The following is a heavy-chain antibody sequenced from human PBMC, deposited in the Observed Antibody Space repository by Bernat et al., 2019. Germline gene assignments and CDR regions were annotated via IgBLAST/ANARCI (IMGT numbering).Heavy chain of an antibody. CDR1: GYTFTGYY. Sequence: QVQLVQSGTEVKKPGASVKVSCKASGYTFTGYYMHWVRQAPGQGLEYMGWINPKSGDTHYTQNFQGRVTMTRDTSIRTVYMEVSRLRSDDTAVYFCARDPDVYGDSLTWFDTWGQGTLDAVPS. CDR3: ARDPDVYGDSLTWFDT. J-gene: IGHJ5*02. D-gene: IGHD4-17*01. V-gene: IGHV1-2*02. CDR2: INPKSGDT.